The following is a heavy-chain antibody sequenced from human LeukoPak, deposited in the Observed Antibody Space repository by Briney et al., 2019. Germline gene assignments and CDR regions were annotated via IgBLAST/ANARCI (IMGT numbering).Heavy chain of an antibody. Sequence: ASVKVSCKASGYTFIRFSIHSVRQAPGQGLEWMGIINPNGGDTDYAQKFQGRVTMTRDTSTSTVYMELSSLRSEDTATYYCARDVVGSVWWFDPWGQGTLVTVSS. D-gene: IGHD6-19*01. CDR2: INPNGGDT. J-gene: IGHJ5*02. CDR3: ARDVVGSVWWFDP. CDR1: GYTFIRFS. V-gene: IGHV1-46*01.